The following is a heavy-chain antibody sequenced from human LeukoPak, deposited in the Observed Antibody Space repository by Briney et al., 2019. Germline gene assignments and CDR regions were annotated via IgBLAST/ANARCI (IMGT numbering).Heavy chain of an antibody. V-gene: IGHV1-2*06. D-gene: IGHD3-3*01. CDR3: ARRPVLEWLSRPVDY. CDR1: GYTFTGYY. Sequence: ASVKVSCKASGYTFTGYYMHWVRQAPGQGLEWMGRINPNSGGTNYAQKFQGRVTMTRDTSISTAYMELSRLRSDDTAVYYCARRPVLEWLSRPVDYWGQGTLVTVS. J-gene: IGHJ4*02. CDR2: INPNSGGT.